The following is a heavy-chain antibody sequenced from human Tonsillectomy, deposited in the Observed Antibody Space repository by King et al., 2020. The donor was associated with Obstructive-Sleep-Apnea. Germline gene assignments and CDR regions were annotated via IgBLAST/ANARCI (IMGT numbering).Heavy chain of an antibody. CDR2: IKQDGSEK. CDR1: GFTFSSYW. CDR3: ASASGYWGAFDI. Sequence: VQLVESGGGLVQPGGSLRLSCAASGFTFSSYWMSWVRQAPGKGLGWGANIKQDGSEKYYVDSVKGRFTITRDNAKNSLYLQMNSLRAEDTGVYYCASASGYWGAFDIWGQGTMVTVSS. D-gene: IGHD3-22*01. V-gene: IGHV3-7*03. J-gene: IGHJ3*02.